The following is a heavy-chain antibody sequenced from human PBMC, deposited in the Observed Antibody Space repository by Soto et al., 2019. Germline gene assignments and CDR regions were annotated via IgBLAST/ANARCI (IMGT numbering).Heavy chain of an antibody. CDR1: GFTFSNAW. J-gene: IGHJ4*02. D-gene: IGHD3-22*01. CDR2: IKNKTDGGTT. CDR3: TTVSYYYDSSGYYYAEYFDY. V-gene: IGHV3-15*01. Sequence: KAGGSLRLSCAASGFTFSNAWMSWVRQAPGKGLEWVGRIKNKTDGGTTDYAAPVKGRFTISRDDSKNTLYLQMNSLKTEDTAVYYCTTVSYYYDSSGYYYAEYFDYWGQGTLVTVSS.